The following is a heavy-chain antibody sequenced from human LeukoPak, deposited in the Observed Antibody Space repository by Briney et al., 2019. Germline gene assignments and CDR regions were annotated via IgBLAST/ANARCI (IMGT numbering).Heavy chain of an antibody. CDR3: ARLTGTTSRYYYGMDV. J-gene: IGHJ6*02. V-gene: IGHV1-69*01. CDR2: IIPIFGTA. CDR1: GGTFSSYA. Sequence: ASVKVSCKASGGTFSSYAISWVRQAPGQGLEWMGGIIPIFGTANYAQKFQGRVTITADESTSTAYMELSSLRSEDTAVYYCARLTGTTSRYYYGMDVWGQGTTVTVSS. D-gene: IGHD1-20*01.